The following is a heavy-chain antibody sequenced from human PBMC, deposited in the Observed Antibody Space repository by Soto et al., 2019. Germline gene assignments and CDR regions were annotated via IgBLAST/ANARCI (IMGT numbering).Heavy chain of an antibody. CDR1: GGSISSYY. CDR3: ARTPGGHYYYYYMDV. J-gene: IGHJ6*03. CDR2: IYYSGST. V-gene: IGHV4-59*01. Sequence: SETLSLTCTVSGGSISSYYWSWIRQPPGKGLEWIGYIYYSGSTNYNPSLKSRVTISVDTSKNQFSLKLSSVTAADTAVYYCARTPGGHYYYYYMDVWGKGTTVTVSS.